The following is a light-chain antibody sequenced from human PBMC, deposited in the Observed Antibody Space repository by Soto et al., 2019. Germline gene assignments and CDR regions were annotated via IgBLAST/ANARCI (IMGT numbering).Light chain of an antibody. Sequence: EIVMTQSPATLSVSPGERATLSCRASQSVRSNLAWYQLKPGQAPRLLIIGASTRATAIPARFSGSGSGTEVTLHIKRLQSEDFAVYYCQQYQDWPPLTFGGGTKVEIK. CDR2: GAS. CDR3: QQYQDWPPLT. V-gene: IGKV3-15*01. J-gene: IGKJ4*01. CDR1: QSVRSN.